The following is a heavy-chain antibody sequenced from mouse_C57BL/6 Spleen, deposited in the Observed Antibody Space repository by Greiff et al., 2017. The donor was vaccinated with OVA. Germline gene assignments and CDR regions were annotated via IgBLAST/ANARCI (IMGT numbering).Heavy chain of an antibody. CDR3: ARGGGNYPYYFDY. CDR2: IYPGDGDT. D-gene: IGHD2-1*01. CDR1: GYAFSSSW. Sequence: QVQLQQSGPELVKPGASVKISCKASGYAFSSSWMNWVKQRPGKGLEWIGRIYPGDGDTNYNGKFKGKATLTADKSSSTAYMQLSSLTSEDSAVYFCARGGGNYPYYFDYWGQGTTLTVSS. J-gene: IGHJ2*01. V-gene: IGHV1-82*01.